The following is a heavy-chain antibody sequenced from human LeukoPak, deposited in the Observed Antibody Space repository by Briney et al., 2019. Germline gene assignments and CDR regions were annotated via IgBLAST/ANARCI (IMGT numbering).Heavy chain of an antibody. V-gene: IGHV1-2*02. Sequence: ASVKVSCKTSGYTFTAYHFHWVRRAPGQGLEWMGWVHPNTGETNYAQKFQGRVTMTRDTSMTTAYMELSTLRFDDTAVYYCTCGSGMNFDYWGQGTLVTVSS. D-gene: IGHD6-19*01. CDR3: TCGSGMNFDY. CDR2: VHPNTGET. J-gene: IGHJ4*02. CDR1: GYTFTAYH.